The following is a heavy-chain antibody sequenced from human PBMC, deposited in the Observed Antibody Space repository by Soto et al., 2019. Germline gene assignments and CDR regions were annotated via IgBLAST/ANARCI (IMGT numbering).Heavy chain of an antibody. Sequence: QVQLVEFGGGVVQPGGSLRLSCVASGFSFSAYGMHWVRQSPGKGLEWVAVMSYDGSKKYYLDSVKGRFTISRDNSQTTVFLQMNTLRPEDSALYYCAKLDSSGDMPTMAAPQTHWGQGTLVTVSS. CDR2: MSYDGSKK. CDR3: AKLDSSGDMPTMAAPQTH. D-gene: IGHD3-10*01. J-gene: IGHJ1*01. V-gene: IGHV3-30*18. CDR1: GFSFSAYG.